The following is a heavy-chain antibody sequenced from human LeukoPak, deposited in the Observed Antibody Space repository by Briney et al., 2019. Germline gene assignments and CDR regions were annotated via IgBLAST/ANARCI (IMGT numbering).Heavy chain of an antibody. D-gene: IGHD4-17*01. J-gene: IGHJ4*02. Sequence: QPGGSLRLSCAASGFTFSSYGMSWVRQAPGKGLEWVSAISGSGGSTYYADSVKGRFTISRDNSKNTLYLQMNSLRAEDTAVYYCARPLATVTHSPPNYWGQGTLVTVSS. CDR1: GFTFSSYG. CDR3: ARPLATVTHSPPNY. CDR2: ISGSGGST. V-gene: IGHV3-23*01.